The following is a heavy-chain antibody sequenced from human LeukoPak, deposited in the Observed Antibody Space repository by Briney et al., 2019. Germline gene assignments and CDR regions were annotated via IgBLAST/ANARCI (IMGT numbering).Heavy chain of an antibody. CDR2: TNTDESRT. J-gene: IGHJ4*02. V-gene: IGHV3-74*01. CDR3: ARVGDYGDFPDY. D-gene: IGHD4-17*01. CDR1: GFTFGDYW. Sequence: GGSLILSCAASGFTFGDYWMHWVRQAPGKGLVWVSRTNTDESRTSYTDSVKGRFTISRDNARNTLYLQMNSLRVEDTAVYYCARVGDYGDFPDYWGQGTLVTVSS.